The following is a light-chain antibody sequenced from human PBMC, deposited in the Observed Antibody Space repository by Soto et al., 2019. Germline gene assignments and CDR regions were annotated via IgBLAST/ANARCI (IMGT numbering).Light chain of an antibody. CDR1: RGISGY. V-gene: IGKV1-9*01. J-gene: IGKJ4*01. Sequence: IQLTQSPSSLSASIGDRVTISCRASRGISGYLAWYQQKPGKAPKLLIDIGSTLHSGVPSRFSGSGSGTQFTLTIAGLQPEDLATYYCQQLDSYPLTFGGGTKVDIX. CDR2: IGS. CDR3: QQLDSYPLT.